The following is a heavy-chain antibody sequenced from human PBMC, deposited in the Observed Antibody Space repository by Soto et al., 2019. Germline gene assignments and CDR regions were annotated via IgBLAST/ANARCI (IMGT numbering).Heavy chain of an antibody. V-gene: IGHV4-34*01. CDR3: ARDGYNYGSFDY. CDR1: GGSISDYY. J-gene: IGHJ4*02. CDR2: INHSGRT. Sequence: SETLSLTCAVYGGSISDYYWSWIRQPPGKGLEWIGEINHSGRTNSNPSLKSRVTISVDTSKNQFSLKLSSVTAADTAVYYCARDGYNYGSFDYWGQGTLVNVSS. D-gene: IGHD5-18*01.